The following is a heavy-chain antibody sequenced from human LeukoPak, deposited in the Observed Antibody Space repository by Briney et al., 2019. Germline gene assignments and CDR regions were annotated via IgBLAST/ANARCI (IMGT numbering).Heavy chain of an antibody. CDR3: ASPGRDSSGWYVFDY. CDR1: GGSLSNSNW. J-gene: IGHJ4*02. D-gene: IGHD6-19*01. Sequence: PSETLSLTCAVSGGSLSNSNWWSWVRPPPGKGVEWIGAIYHSGSTNYNPSLKSRVTISVDKSKNQFPLKLSSVTAADTAVYCCASPGRDSSGWYVFDYWGQGTLVSVSS. V-gene: IGHV4-4*01. CDR2: IYHSGST.